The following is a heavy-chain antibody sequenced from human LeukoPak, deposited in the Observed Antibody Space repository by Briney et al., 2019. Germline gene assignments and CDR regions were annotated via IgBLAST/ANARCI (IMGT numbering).Heavy chain of an antibody. CDR1: GFTFSSYA. V-gene: IGHV3-23*01. Sequence: GGSLRLPCAASGFTFSSYAMSWVRQAPGKGLEWVSAISGSGGSTYYADSVKGRFTISRDNSKNTLYLQMNSLRAEDTAVYYCAKEGGGSSGPWTYYFDYWGQGTLVTVSS. CDR2: ISGSGGST. D-gene: IGHD3-10*01. J-gene: IGHJ4*02. CDR3: AKEGGGSSGPWTYYFDY.